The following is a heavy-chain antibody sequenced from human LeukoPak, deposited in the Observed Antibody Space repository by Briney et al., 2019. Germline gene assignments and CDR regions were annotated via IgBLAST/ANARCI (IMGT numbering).Heavy chain of an antibody. Sequence: SETLSLTCTVSGGSISSYYWSWIRQPPGKGLEWIGYIYTSGSTNYNPSLKRRVTISVDTSKNQFSLKLSSVTAADTAVYYCARISSSGLPARRWYYYYMDVWGKGTTVTVSS. J-gene: IGHJ6*03. V-gene: IGHV4-4*09. CDR3: ARISSSGLPARRWYYYYMDV. D-gene: IGHD6-6*01. CDR1: GGSISSYY. CDR2: IYTSGST.